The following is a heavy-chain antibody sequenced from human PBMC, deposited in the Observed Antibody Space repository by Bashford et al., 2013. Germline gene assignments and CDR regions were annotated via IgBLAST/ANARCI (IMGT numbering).Heavy chain of an antibody. CDR3: ARDGPVVGVWNAFDV. CDR2: INPNPNSGAT. Sequence: PSVKVSCKASGYTFTDYYMHWVRQAPGQGLEWMGWINPNPNSGATKYAQKFQGRVTMTRDTSISTAYMELSRLRSDDTAVYFCARDGPVVGVWNAFDVWGQGTVVTVSS. J-gene: IGHJ3*01. CDR1: GYTFTDYY. V-gene: IGHV1-2*02. D-gene: IGHD1-26*01.